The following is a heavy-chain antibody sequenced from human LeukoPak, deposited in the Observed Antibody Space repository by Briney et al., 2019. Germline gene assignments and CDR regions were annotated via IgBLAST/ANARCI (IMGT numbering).Heavy chain of an antibody. CDR3: AREEYSGYVEA. Sequence: PSQTLSLTCTVSGGSISSGGYYWSWIRQHPGKGLEWFGYFYYSDSTYYNPFLKRRVTISVDTSKNQFSLKLSSVTAADTAVYYCAREEYSGYVEAWGQGTLVTVSS. D-gene: IGHD5-12*01. J-gene: IGHJ4*02. V-gene: IGHV4-31*03. CDR2: FYYSDST. CDR1: GGSISSGGYY.